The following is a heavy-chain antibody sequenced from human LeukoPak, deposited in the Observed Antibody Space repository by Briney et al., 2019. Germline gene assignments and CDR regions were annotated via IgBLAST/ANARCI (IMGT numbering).Heavy chain of an antibody. J-gene: IGHJ5*02. Sequence: SETLSLTCAVYGGSFSGYYWSWIRQPPGKGLEWTGEINHSGSTNYNPSLKSRVTISVDTSKNQFSLKLSSVTAADTAVYYCARRADYGDYLNWFDPWGQGTLVTVSS. V-gene: IGHV4-34*01. CDR1: GGSFSGYY. CDR3: ARRADYGDYLNWFDP. CDR2: INHSGST. D-gene: IGHD4-17*01.